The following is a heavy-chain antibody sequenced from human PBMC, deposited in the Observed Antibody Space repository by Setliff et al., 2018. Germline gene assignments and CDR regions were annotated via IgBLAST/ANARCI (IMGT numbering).Heavy chain of an antibody. CDR1: GGSISSSSYY. D-gene: IGHD3-16*01. CDR2: INHSGST. CDR3: ARIRWAPFHDAFDI. J-gene: IGHJ3*02. Sequence: SETLSLTSTVSGGSISSSSYYWGWIRQPPGKGLEWIGEINHSGSTNYNPSLKSRVTISVDTSKNQFSLKLSSVTAADTAVYYCARIRWAPFHDAFDIWGQGTMVTVSS. V-gene: IGHV4-39*07.